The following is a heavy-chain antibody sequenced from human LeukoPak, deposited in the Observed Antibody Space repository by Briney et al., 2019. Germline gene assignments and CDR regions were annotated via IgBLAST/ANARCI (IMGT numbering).Heavy chain of an antibody. CDR2: INHSGST. CDR3: ARYCSGGRCYEGTESFDY. D-gene: IGHD2-15*01. V-gene: IGHV4-34*01. J-gene: IGHJ4*02. Sequence: PSEILSLTCAVYGGSFSGHYWTWIRQPPGKGLEWIGEINHSGSTNYNPSLKSRVTISVDTSKNQFSLKVSSVTAADTALYYCARYCSGGRCYEGTESFDYWGQGTLVTVSS. CDR1: GGSFSGHY.